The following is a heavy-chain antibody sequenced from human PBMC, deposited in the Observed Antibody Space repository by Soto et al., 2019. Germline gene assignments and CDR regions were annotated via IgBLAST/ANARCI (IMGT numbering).Heavy chain of an antibody. D-gene: IGHD2-2*01. CDR3: ARQPGHCGSTTCFGYYSVDV. CDR2: IYYSGST. V-gene: IGHV4-59*01. Sequence: PSETLSLTCTVSGGSISSYYWSWIRQPPGKGLDWIGYIYYSGSTNYNPSLKSRVTISVDTSKNQFSLKLSSVTAADTAVYYCARQPGHCGSTTCFGYYSVDVWGQGTTVTVSS. J-gene: IGHJ6*02. CDR1: GGSISSYY.